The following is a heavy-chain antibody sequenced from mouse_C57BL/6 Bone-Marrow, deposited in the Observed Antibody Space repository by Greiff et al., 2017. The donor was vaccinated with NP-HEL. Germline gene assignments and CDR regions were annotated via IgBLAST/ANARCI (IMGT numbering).Heavy chain of an antibody. CDR2: ISYSGST. CDR3: ARSLFYYYGSLWYFDV. CDR1: GYSITSDY. Sequence: EVKLQESGPGLAKPSQTLSLTCSVTGYSITSDYWNWIRKFPGNKLEYMGYISYSGSTYYNPSLKSRISITRDTSKNQYYLQLNSVTTEDTATYYCARSLFYYYGSLWYFDVWGTGTTVTVSS. D-gene: IGHD1-1*01. V-gene: IGHV3-8*01. J-gene: IGHJ1*03.